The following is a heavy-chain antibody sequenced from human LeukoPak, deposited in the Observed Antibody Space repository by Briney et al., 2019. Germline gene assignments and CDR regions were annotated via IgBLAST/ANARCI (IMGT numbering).Heavy chain of an antibody. CDR2: ISGSGGST. CDR3: ANLVSTTVSSWFDP. J-gene: IGHJ5*02. Sequence: GGSRRLSCAAAGFTFSSYAMSWVRQAPGKGLEWVSAISGSGGSTYYADSVKGRFTISRDNSKNTLYLQMNSLRAEDTAVDYCANLVSTTVSSWFDPWGQGTLVTVSS. V-gene: IGHV3-23*01. CDR1: GFTFSSYA. D-gene: IGHD4-17*01.